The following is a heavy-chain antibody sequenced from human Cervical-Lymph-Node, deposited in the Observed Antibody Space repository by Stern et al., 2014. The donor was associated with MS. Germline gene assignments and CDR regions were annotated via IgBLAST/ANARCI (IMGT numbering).Heavy chain of an antibody. J-gene: IGHJ4*02. CDR3: ATTAYCTNGVCPDFDY. D-gene: IGHD2-8*01. Sequence: QVQLVESGAEVKKPGASVKVSCKASGYTFTSYGISWVRQAPGQGLEWMGWISAYNGNTNYAQKLQGRVTMTTDTSTSTAYMELRSLRSDDTAVYYCATTAYCTNGVCPDFDYWGQGTLVTVSS. CDR1: GYTFTSYG. V-gene: IGHV1-18*01. CDR2: ISAYNGNT.